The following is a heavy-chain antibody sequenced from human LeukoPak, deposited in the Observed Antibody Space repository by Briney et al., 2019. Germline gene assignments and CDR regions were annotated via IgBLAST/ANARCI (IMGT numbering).Heavy chain of an antibody. V-gene: IGHV3-30*04. CDR3: ARIAAAGVDY. J-gene: IGHJ4*02. CDR2: ISYDGSNK. CDR1: GFTFSSYA. Sequence: GGSLRLSCAASGFTFSSYAMHWARQAPGKGLEWVAVISYDGSNKYYADSVKGRFTISRDNSKNTLYLQMNSLRAEDTAVYYCARIAAAGVDYWGQGTLVTVSS. D-gene: IGHD6-13*01.